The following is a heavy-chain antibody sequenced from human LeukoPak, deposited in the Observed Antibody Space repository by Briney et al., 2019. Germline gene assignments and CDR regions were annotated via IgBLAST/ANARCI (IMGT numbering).Heavy chain of an antibody. CDR2: IYPGDSDT. J-gene: IGHJ4*02. Sequence: GESLKISCKGSGYSFTSYWIGWVRQMPGKGLNWMGIIYPGDSDTRYSPSFQGQVTISADKSISTAYLQWSSLKASDTAMYYCARHTYYYDSSGHKTNYFDYWGQGTLVTVSS. CDR3: ARHTYYYDSSGHKTNYFDY. D-gene: IGHD3-22*01. CDR1: GYSFTSYW. V-gene: IGHV5-51*01.